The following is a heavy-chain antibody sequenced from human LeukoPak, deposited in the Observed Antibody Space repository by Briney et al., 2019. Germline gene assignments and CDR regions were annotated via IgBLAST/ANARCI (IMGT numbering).Heavy chain of an antibody. CDR1: GLTLSDQA. J-gene: IGHJ4*02. V-gene: IGHV3-20*04. Sequence: PGGSLRHSCAASGLTLSDQAMTWVRQAPGKGPECVSSINAGFTDYINSVKGRFTISIDKAKNTLYLQMDSLRAADTAVYYCVGRVKLAFDYWGPGTRVTVSS. D-gene: IGHD3-10*01. CDR3: VGRVKLAFDY. CDR2: INAGFT.